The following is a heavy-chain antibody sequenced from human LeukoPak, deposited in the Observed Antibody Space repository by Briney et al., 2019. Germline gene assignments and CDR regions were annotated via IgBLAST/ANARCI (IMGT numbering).Heavy chain of an antibody. CDR3: ATHPDIVVVPAAGVFDY. CDR1: GGTFSSHA. V-gene: IGHV1-69*13. CDR2: IIPIFGTA. D-gene: IGHD2-2*01. J-gene: IGHJ4*02. Sequence: SVKVSCKASGGTFSSHAISWVRQAPGQGLEWMGGIIPIFGTANYAQKFQGRVTITADESTSTAYMELSSLRSEDTAVYYCATHPDIVVVPAAGVFDYWGQGTLVTVSS.